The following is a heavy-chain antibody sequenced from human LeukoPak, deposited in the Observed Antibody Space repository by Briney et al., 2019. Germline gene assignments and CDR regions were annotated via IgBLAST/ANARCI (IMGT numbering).Heavy chain of an antibody. CDR2: INPNSGGT. J-gene: IGHJ4*02. CDR3: ARSNDVNLFGY. Sequence: ASVKVSCKASGYTFTVYYLHCVRQAPGQGLEWMGWINPNSGGTNYAQKFQGRVTMTRDTSISTAYMELSRLRSDDTAVYYCARSNDVNLFGYWGRGSLVTVPS. D-gene: IGHD1-1*01. CDR1: GYTFTVYY. V-gene: IGHV1-2*02.